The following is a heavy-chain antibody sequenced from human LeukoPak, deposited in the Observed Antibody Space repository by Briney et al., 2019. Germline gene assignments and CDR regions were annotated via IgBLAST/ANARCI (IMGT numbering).Heavy chain of an antibody. J-gene: IGHJ4*02. D-gene: IGHD5-18*01. V-gene: IGHV1-69*05. CDR1: GGTFSSYA. Sequence: SSVKVSCKASGGTFSSYAISWVRQAPGQGLEWMGRIIPIFGTANYAQKFQGRVTITTDESTSTAYMELSSLRSEDTAVYYCAGGGYSYDFDYWGQGTLVTVSS. CDR3: AGGGYSYDFDY. CDR2: IIPIFGTA.